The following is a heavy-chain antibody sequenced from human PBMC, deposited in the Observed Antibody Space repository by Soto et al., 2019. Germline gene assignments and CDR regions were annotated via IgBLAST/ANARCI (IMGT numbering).Heavy chain of an antibody. Sequence: PSETLSLTCTVSGGSISSYYWSWIRQPPGKGLEWIGYIYYSGSTNYNPSLKSRVTISVDTSKNQFSLKLSSVTAADTAVYYCAIQDSYGYIGGWFDPWGQGTLVTVSS. CDR1: GGSISSYY. CDR2: IYYSGST. J-gene: IGHJ5*02. V-gene: IGHV4-59*08. D-gene: IGHD5-18*01. CDR3: AIQDSYGYIGGWFDP.